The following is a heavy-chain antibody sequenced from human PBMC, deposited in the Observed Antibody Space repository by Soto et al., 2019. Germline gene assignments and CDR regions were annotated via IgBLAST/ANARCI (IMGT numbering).Heavy chain of an antibody. V-gene: IGHV3-73*01. Sequence: EVQLVESGGDLVQPGGSLTLSCAVSGFNFSGSAMHWVRQASGKGLEWVGRIRSKANNFATAYVASVKGRFTISRDESRNKTYLHMSSLKSEDTCLYYCTCRYCCNDNCLNYMAVWGKGTTVTVS. CDR2: IRSKANNFAT. CDR3: TCRYCCNDNCLNYMAV. CDR1: GFNFSGSA. J-gene: IGHJ6*03. D-gene: IGHD2-8*01.